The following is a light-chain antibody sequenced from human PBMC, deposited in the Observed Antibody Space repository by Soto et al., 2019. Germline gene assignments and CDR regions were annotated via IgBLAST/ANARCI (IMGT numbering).Light chain of an antibody. V-gene: IGKV3-20*01. J-gene: IGKJ2*01. CDR1: QSVSSSY. CDR3: HQYGSSPYT. CDR2: GAS. Sequence: EIVLTQSPGTLSLSPEERATLSCRASQSVSSSYLAWYQQKPGQAPSLLIYGASSRATGIPDRFSGSRSVTDFTLTISRLEPEDFAVYYCHQYGSSPYTFGQGTKLEIK.